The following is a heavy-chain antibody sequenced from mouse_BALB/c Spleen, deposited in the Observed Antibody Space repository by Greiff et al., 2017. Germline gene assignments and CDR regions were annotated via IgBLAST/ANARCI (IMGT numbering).Heavy chain of an antibody. V-gene: IGHV2-6-7*01. Sequence: VQRVESGPGLVAPSQSLSITCTVPGFSLTGYGVNWVRQPPGKGLEWLGMIWGDGSTDYNSALKSRLSISKDNSKSQVFLKMNSLQTDDTARYYCARAYGYYAMDYWGQGTSVTVSS. J-gene: IGHJ4*01. CDR3: ARAYGYYAMDY. D-gene: IGHD1-1*02. CDR1: GFSLTGYG. CDR2: IWGDGST.